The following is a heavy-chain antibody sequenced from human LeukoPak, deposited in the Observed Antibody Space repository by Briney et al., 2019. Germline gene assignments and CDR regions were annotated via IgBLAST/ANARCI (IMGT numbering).Heavy chain of an antibody. Sequence: ASMKVSCKASGYTFTGYYMHWVRQAPGQGLEWMGWINPNSGGTNYAQKFQGRVTMTRDTSISTAYMELSRLRSDDTAVYYCARAPSYCSSTSCYFLSFDYWGQGTLVTVSS. CDR1: GYTFTGYY. V-gene: IGHV1-2*02. J-gene: IGHJ4*02. CDR3: ARAPSYCSSTSCYFLSFDY. D-gene: IGHD2-2*01. CDR2: INPNSGGT.